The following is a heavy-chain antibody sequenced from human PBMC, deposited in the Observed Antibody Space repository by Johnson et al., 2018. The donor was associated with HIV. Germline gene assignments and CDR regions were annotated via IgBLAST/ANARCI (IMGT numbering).Heavy chain of an antibody. CDR1: GLTFGSYG. J-gene: IGHJ3*02. V-gene: IGHV3-30*18. CDR3: VKDRGRPGTPAGLDI. D-gene: IGHD3-16*01. CDR2: MSYDGTNK. Sequence: QVQLVESGGGVVQPGRSLRLSCAASGLTFGSYGMHWVRQAPGKGLEWVAVMSYDGTNKYYADSVKGRFTISRDNFKNTLFLQMNSLRVEDTAEYYCVKDRGRPGTPAGLDIWGQGTVVTVSS.